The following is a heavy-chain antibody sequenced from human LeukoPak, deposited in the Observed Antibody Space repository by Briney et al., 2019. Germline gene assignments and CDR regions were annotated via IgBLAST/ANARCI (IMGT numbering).Heavy chain of an antibody. CDR2: IYHSGST. CDR1: GGSISSSSYY. J-gene: IGHJ4*02. CDR3: ARASQWLTPRFDY. D-gene: IGHD6-19*01. Sequence: PSETLSLTCTVSGGSISSSSYYWGWIRQPPGKGLEWIGSIYHSGSTYYNPSLKSRVTISVDTSKNQFSLKLSSVTAADTAVYYCARASQWLTPRFDYSGQGTLVTVSS. V-gene: IGHV4-39*07.